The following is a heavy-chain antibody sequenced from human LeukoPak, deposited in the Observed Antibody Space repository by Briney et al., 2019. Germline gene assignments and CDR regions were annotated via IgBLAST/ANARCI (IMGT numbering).Heavy chain of an antibody. CDR3: AKFPYGDYVHY. J-gene: IGHJ4*02. V-gene: IGHV3-7*05. CDR2: IKGDGSEK. CDR1: GFTFSSFW. D-gene: IGHD4-17*01. Sequence: GGSLRLSCAASGFTFSSFWMSWVRQAPGKGLECVANIKGDGSEKYHVDSVKGRFTISRDNAKNSLYPQMNSLRVEDTAVYYCAKFPYGDYVHYWGQGTLVTVSP.